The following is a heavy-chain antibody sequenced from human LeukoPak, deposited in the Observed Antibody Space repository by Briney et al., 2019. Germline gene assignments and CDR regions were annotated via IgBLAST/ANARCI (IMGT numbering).Heavy chain of an antibody. D-gene: IGHD3-22*01. Sequence: SETLSLTCTVSGGSISSGSYYWSWIRQPAGKGLEWIGRIYTSGSTNYNPSPKSRVTISVDTSKNQFSLKLSSVTAADTAVYYCARARYDSSGYYPVPFDYWGQGTLVTVSS. J-gene: IGHJ4*02. CDR1: GGSISSGSYY. V-gene: IGHV4-61*02. CDR2: IYTSGST. CDR3: ARARYDSSGYYPVPFDY.